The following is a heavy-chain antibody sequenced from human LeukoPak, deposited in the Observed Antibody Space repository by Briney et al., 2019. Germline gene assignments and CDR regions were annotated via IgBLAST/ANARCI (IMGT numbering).Heavy chain of an antibody. CDR3: ARFPHYYDSSGYSF. V-gene: IGHV3-48*02. CDR2: ISSSSSTI. CDR1: GFTFSSYS. Sequence: GSLRLSCAASGFTFSSYSMNWVRQAPGKGLEWVSSISSSSSTIYYADSVKGRFTISRDNAKNSLYLQMNSLRDEDTAVYYCARFPHYYDSSGYSFWGQGTLVTVSS. J-gene: IGHJ4*02. D-gene: IGHD3-22*01.